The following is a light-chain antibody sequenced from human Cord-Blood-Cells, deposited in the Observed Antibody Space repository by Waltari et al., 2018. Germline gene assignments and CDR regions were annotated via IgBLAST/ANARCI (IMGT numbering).Light chain of an antibody. CDR1: SSDVGSYNL. J-gene: IGLJ3*02. CDR2: EGS. Sequence: QSALTQPASVSGSPGQSITISCPGTSSDVGSYNLASWYHQHPGKAPKRMIYEGSKRPSGVSNRFSGSKSGNTASLTISGLQAEDEADYYCCSYAGSSTSWVFGGGTKLTVL. V-gene: IGLV2-23*01. CDR3: CSYAGSSTSWV.